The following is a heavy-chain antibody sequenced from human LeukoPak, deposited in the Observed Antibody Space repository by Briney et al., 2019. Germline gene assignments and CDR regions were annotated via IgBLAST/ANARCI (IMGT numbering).Heavy chain of an antibody. CDR1: GGSISSYY. V-gene: IGHV4-4*07. CDR3: ARDGIAVADLGAYDY. Sequence: SETLSLTCTVSGGSISSYYWSWIRQPAGKGLEWIGRIYTSGSTNYNPSLKSRVTMSVDTSKNQFSLKLSSVTAADTAVYYCARDGIAVADLGAYDYWGQGTLVTVSS. CDR2: IYTSGST. J-gene: IGHJ4*02. D-gene: IGHD6-19*01.